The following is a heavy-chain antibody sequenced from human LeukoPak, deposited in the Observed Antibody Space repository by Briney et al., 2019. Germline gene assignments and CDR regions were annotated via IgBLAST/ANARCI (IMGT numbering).Heavy chain of an antibody. CDR3: AREGRGGLADAFDI. V-gene: IGHV3-13*01. Sequence: GGSLRLSCAASGFTFSSYEMHWVRQAAGKGPEWVSAVGIVGDTFYAGSVKGRFTISRDNAESSLFLQMNSLRAGDTAVYYCAREGRGGLADAFDIWGQGTMVTVSS. CDR2: VGIVGDT. CDR1: GFTFSSYE. J-gene: IGHJ3*02. D-gene: IGHD3-10*01.